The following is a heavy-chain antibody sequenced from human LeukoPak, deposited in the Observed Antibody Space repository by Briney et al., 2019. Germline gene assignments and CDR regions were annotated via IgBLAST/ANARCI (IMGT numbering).Heavy chain of an antibody. CDR3: ARDLGWELPGNAFDI. J-gene: IGHJ3*02. V-gene: IGHV1-46*01. CDR1: GYTFTSYY. Sequence: ASVKVSCKASGYTFTSYYMHWVRQAPGQGLEWMGIINPSGGSTSYAQKFQGRVTMTRDTSTSTVYMELSSLRSEDTAVYYCARDLGWELPGNAFDIWGQGTMVIVSS. D-gene: IGHD1-26*01. CDR2: INPSGGST.